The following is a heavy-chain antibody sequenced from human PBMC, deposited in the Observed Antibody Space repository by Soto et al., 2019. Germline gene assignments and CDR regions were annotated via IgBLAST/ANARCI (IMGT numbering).Heavy chain of an antibody. CDR2: IDPGTSYS. CDR1: GYSFHTYW. Sequence: ESLKLSFQGSGYSFHTYWIIRVRQVPGKGLEWMGRIDPGTSYSNYSPSFEGHVTISVDKSKSTAFLQWSSLKASDTAMYYCARHPTLHESRVWSGFDPWGQGTLVTVSS. J-gene: IGHJ5*02. D-gene: IGHD3-3*01. V-gene: IGHV5-10-1*01. CDR3: ARHPTLHESRVWSGFDP.